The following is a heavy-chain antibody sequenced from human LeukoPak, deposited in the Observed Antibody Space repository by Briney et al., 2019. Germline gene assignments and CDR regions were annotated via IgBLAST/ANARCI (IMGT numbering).Heavy chain of an antibody. CDR2: IIPIFGTA. V-gene: IGHV1-69*01. J-gene: IGHJ4*02. CDR1: GGTFSSYA. Sequence: SVKVSCKASGGTFSSYAISWVRQAPGQGLEWMGGIIPIFGTANYAQKFQGRVTITADESTSTAYMELSSLRSEDTAVYYCARTHDYGDYPAFDYWGQGTLVTVSS. CDR3: ARTHDYGDYPAFDY. D-gene: IGHD4-17*01.